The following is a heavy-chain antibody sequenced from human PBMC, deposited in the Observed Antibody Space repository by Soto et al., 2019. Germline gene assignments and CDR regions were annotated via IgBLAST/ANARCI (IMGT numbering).Heavy chain of an antibody. J-gene: IGHJ6*02. V-gene: IGHV3-9*01. CDR3: AKDKLERRHYYYYGMDV. CDR2: ISWISGSI. D-gene: IGHD1-1*01. CDR1: GFTFDDYS. Sequence: EVQLVESGGGLVQPGGSLRLSCAASGFTFDDYSMHWVRQAPGKGLEWVSSISWISGSIGYADSVKGRFTISRDNAKNSLYLQMNRLRAEDTAFYYCAKDKLERRHYYYYGMDVWGQGTTVTVSS.